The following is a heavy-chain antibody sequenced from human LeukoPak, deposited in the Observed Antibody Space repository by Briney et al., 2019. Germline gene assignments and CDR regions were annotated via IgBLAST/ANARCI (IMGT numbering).Heavy chain of an antibody. Sequence: SETLSLTCAVYGVSFSGYYWSWIRQPPGKGLEWIGEINHSGSTNYNPSLESRVTISVDTSKNQFSLKLSSVTAADTAVYYCAVEMATQAKWGQGTLVTVSS. CDR3: AVEMATQAK. J-gene: IGHJ4*02. CDR2: INHSGST. D-gene: IGHD5-24*01. V-gene: IGHV4-34*01. CDR1: GVSFSGYY.